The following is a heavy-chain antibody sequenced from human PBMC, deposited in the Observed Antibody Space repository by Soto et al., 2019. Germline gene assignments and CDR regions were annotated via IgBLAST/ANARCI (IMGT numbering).Heavy chain of an antibody. Sequence: XGSLRLSCASSVCTFSDFYMNWIRQAPGKGLEWVSYITGSGYINYADSVKGRFTISRDNAKKLIYLQMNSLRFEDTAVYYCARIDTALDKWLAIEFLGQGTLVIVSS. J-gene: IGHJ4*02. CDR3: ARIDTALDKWLAIEF. CDR2: ITGSGYI. V-gene: IGHV3-11*06. D-gene: IGHD6-19*01. CDR1: VCTFSDFY.